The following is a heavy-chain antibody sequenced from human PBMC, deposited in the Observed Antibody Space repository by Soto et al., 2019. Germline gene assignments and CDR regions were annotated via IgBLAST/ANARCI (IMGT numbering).Heavy chain of an antibody. Sequence: PGGSLRLSCAVSGVTFSNYAMSWVRQAPGKGLEWVSSITESADRIYYADSVKGRFTTSRDDSKNTLYLQMNSLRAEDTALYYCTKDPQNWLQGWFDPWGQGTLVTVSS. CDR3: TKDPQNWLQGWFDP. D-gene: IGHD1-1*01. J-gene: IGHJ5*02. CDR1: GVTFSNYA. CDR2: ITESADRI. V-gene: IGHV3-23*01.